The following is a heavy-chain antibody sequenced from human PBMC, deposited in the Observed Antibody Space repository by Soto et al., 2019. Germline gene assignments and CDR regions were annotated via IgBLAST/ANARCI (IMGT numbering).Heavy chain of an antibody. CDR2: INSYGSST. J-gene: IGHJ3*02. CDR3: ARGWIGDLNDAFDI. V-gene: IGHV3-74*01. D-gene: IGHD2-2*03. CDR1: GFTFSRYW. Sequence: EVQLVESGGGSVQPGGSLRLSCAASGFTFSRYWIHWVRQAPGKGLVWVSRINSYGSSTDYADSVKGRFTISRDNAKNTLYLQMNSLRVEDTAVYYCARGWIGDLNDAFDIWGQGTMVTVSS.